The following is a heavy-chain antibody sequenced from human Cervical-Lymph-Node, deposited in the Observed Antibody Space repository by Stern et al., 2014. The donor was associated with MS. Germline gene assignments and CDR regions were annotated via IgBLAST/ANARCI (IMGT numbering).Heavy chain of an antibody. CDR1: GFTFSSYS. CDR3: ARATYYYDSSGLDY. V-gene: IGHV3-21*01. J-gene: IGHJ4*02. D-gene: IGHD3-22*01. Sequence: VQLMQSGGGLVKPGGSLRLSCAASGFTFSSYSMNWVRQAPGKGLEWVSSISSSSSYIYYADSVKGRFTISRDNAKNSLYLQMNSLRAEDTAVYYCARATYYYDSSGLDYWGQGTLVTVSS. CDR2: ISSSSSYI.